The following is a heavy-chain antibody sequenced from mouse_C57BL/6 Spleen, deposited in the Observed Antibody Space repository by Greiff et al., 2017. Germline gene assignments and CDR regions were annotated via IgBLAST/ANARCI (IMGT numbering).Heavy chain of an antibody. V-gene: IGHV5-9-1*02. D-gene: IGHD2-14*01. Sequence: EVKLVESGEGLVKPGGSLKLSCAASGFTFSSYAMSWVRQTPEKRLEWVAYISSGGDYIYYADNGKGRFTISRDNARNTLYLQMSSLKSEDTAMYYCTRYRDAWFAYWGQGTLVTVSA. CDR2: ISSGGDYI. CDR1: GFTFSSYA. CDR3: TRYRDAWFAY. J-gene: IGHJ3*01.